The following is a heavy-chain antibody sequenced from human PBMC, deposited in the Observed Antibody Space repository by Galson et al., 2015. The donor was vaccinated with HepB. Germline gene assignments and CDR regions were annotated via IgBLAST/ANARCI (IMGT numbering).Heavy chain of an antibody. V-gene: IGHV3-30*18. CDR3: AKDSLDSSGYYGGSDWYFDL. Sequence: SLRLSCAASGFTFSSYGMHWVRQAPGKGLEWVAVISYDGSNKYYADSVKGRFTISRDNSKNTLYLQMNSLRAEDTAVYYCAKDSLDSSGYYGGSDWYFDLWGCGTLVTVSS. CDR1: GFTFSSYG. CDR2: ISYDGSNK. D-gene: IGHD3-22*01. J-gene: IGHJ2*01.